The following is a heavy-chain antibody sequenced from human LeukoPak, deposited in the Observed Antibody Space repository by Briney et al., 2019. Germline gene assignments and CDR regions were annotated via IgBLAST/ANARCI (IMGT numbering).Heavy chain of an antibody. CDR2: ISSDSGTI. CDR3: ARGVAALGHRYYYYYYMDV. J-gene: IGHJ6*03. V-gene: IGHV3-48*01. D-gene: IGHD6-19*01. Sequence: GGSLRLSCAASGFTFTTYNMNWVRQAPGKGLEWVSYISSDSGTIYYSDSVKGRFTISRDNARNSLYLQMNSLRAEDTAVYYCARGVAALGHRYYYYYYMDVWGKGTTVTISS. CDR1: GFTFTTYN.